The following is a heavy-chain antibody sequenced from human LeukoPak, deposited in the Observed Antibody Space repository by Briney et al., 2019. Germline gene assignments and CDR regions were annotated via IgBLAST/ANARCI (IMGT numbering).Heavy chain of an antibody. D-gene: IGHD3-9*01. Sequence: GESLKISCKGSGYSFNCYWIGWVRQMPGEGLELMGIIYPGDSDTRYSPSFQGPVTISADKSISTAYLQWSSLKASDTAMYYCARDYDILTDCDYWGQGTLVTVSS. CDR2: IYPGDSDT. J-gene: IGHJ4*02. CDR3: ARDYDILTDCDY. V-gene: IGHV5-51*01. CDR1: GYSFNCYW.